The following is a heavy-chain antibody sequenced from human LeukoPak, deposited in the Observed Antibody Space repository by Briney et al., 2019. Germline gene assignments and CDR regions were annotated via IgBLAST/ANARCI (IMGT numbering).Heavy chain of an antibody. V-gene: IGHV3-23*01. Sequence: GGSLRLSCAASGFTFSSYAMTWVRQAPVKALEWLSVVTDTGGNTYHADSVKGRFTISRDNSKNTVYLEMNSLRVEDTAVYYCAKGTVRSCSGPSCYPLDSWGQGTLVTVSS. CDR3: AKGTVRSCSGPSCYPLDS. D-gene: IGHD2-15*01. CDR1: GFTFSSYA. J-gene: IGHJ4*02. CDR2: VTDTGGNT.